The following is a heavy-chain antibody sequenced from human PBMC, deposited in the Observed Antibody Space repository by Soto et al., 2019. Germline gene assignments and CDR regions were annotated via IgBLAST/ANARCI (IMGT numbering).Heavy chain of an antibody. J-gene: IGHJ4*02. V-gene: IGHV2-5*02. CDR3: AHRPGVGSRYGGEDVVGYYFDY. CDR1: GFSLSTSGVG. Sequence: QITLKESGPTLVKPTQTLTLTCTFSGFSLSTSGVGVGWIRQPPGKALEWLALIYWDDDKRYSPSLKSRLTITKDPSTTPVVLTTTNMDPVDTATYSCAHRPGVGSRYGGEDVVGYYFDYWGQGTLVTVSS. D-gene: IGHD3-22*01. CDR2: IYWDDDK.